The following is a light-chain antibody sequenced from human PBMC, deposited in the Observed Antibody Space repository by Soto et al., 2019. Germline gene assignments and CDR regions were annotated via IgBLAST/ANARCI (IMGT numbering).Light chain of an antibody. Sequence: EIVLTQSPGTLSLSPGERATLSCRASQSVSSSYLAWYQQKPGQAPRLLIYGASSRATGIPDRFSGSGFGTDFTIKISRMETEFFEVYYCQQYGSSPFNFGQGTRLEIK. V-gene: IGKV3-20*01. CDR1: QSVSSSY. CDR2: GAS. CDR3: QQYGSSPFN. J-gene: IGKJ5*01.